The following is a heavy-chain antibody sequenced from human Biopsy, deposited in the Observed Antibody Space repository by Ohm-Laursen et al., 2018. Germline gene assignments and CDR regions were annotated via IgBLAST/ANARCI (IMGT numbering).Heavy chain of an antibody. CDR2: IYYSGST. CDR3: ARGNEIMVTGPYFFDY. J-gene: IGHJ4*02. V-gene: IGHV4-59*01. D-gene: IGHD2-21*02. Sequence: PPGTLSLTCAVSGVSISSYFWNWIRQPPGKGLEWIGDIYYSGSTKYNPSLKSRVTISVDMSKSQLSLELTSVTTADTAVYYCARGNEIMVTGPYFFDYWGQGTLVIVSS. CDR1: GVSISSYF.